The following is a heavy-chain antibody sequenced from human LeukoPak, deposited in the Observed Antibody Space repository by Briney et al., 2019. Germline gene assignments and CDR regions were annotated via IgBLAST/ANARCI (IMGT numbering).Heavy chain of an antibody. J-gene: IGHJ3*02. V-gene: IGHV4-34*01. CDR1: GGSFSGYY. CDR2: INHSGST. CDR3: ARIAYYEILTGYSIDAFDI. D-gene: IGHD3-9*01. Sequence: SETLSLTCAVYGGSFSGYYWSWIRQPPGKGLEWIGEINHSGSTNYNPSLKSRVTISVDTSKNQFSLKLSSVTAADTAVYYCARIAYYEILTGYSIDAFDIWGQGTMVTVSS.